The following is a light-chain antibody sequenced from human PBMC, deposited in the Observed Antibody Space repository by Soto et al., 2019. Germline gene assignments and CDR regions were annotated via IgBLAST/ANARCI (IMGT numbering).Light chain of an antibody. CDR2: DVT. Sequence: QSVLTQPRSVSGSPGQSVIISCTGTSSDFAGHNSVSWYQQHPGKVPKLVIYDVTKRPSGVPDRFSASKSGNTASLTISGLQAEDEADYYCCSYAGSYIHYVFGSGTKVTVL. CDR1: SSDFAGHNS. J-gene: IGLJ1*01. CDR3: CSYAGSYIHYV. V-gene: IGLV2-11*01.